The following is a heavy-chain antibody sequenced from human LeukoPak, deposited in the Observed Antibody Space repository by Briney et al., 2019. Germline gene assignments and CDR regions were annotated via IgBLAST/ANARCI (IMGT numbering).Heavy chain of an antibody. Sequence: SETLSLTCAVSGGSISSGGYSWSWIRQPPGKGLEWIGYIYYSGSTNYNPSLKSRVTISVDTSKNQFSLKLSSVTAADTAVYYCVGSDDSWSGYYGYWGQGTLVTVSS. V-gene: IGHV4-61*08. CDR1: GGSISSGGYS. CDR3: VGSDDSWSGYYGY. J-gene: IGHJ4*02. CDR2: IYYSGST. D-gene: IGHD3-3*01.